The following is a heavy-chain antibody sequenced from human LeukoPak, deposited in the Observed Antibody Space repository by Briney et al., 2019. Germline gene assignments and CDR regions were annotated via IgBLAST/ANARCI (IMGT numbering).Heavy chain of an antibody. Sequence: GESLKISCKGSGCSFISYWIGWVRQMPGKGLEWMGIIYTDDSDTRYSPSFQGQVTISADKSTSTAYLQWSSLKASDTAMYYCARGTGCSGGNCDPDAFDIWGQGTRVTVSS. CDR3: ARGTGCSGGNCDPDAFDI. CDR1: GCSFISYW. D-gene: IGHD2-15*01. J-gene: IGHJ3*02. V-gene: IGHV5-51*01. CDR2: IYTDDSDT.